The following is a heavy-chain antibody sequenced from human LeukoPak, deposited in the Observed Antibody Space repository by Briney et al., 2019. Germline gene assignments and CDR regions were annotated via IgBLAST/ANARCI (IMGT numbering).Heavy chain of an antibody. V-gene: IGHV2-5*02. CDR1: GFSLSTSGVG. J-gene: IGHJ3*02. CDR2: IYWDDDK. Sequence: SGPTLVNPTQTLTLTCTFSGFSLSTSGVGVGWIRQPPGKALEYLALIYWDDDKRYSPSLKSRLTVIKDTSKNQVVLLMTDMDPVDTGTYYCAHRRYLMTIWDVRVFDIWGQGIVVTVSS. CDR3: AHRRYLMTIWDVRVFDI. D-gene: IGHD4/OR15-4a*01.